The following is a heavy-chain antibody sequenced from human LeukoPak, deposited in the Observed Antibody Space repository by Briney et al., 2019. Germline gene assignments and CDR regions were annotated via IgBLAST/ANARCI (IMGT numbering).Heavy chain of an antibody. CDR1: GFSFSDHW. CDR3: ARVSRGSYHFDY. CDR2: IKKDGSEQ. J-gene: IGHJ4*02. Sequence: GGSLRLSCVASGFSFSDHWMNWFRQAPGKGLEWVATIKKDGSEQYYVDSMKGRLTISRDNAKNSVYLQIHNLRAEDTAVYYCARVSRGSYHFDYWGQGALVTVSS. D-gene: IGHD1-26*01. V-gene: IGHV3-7*01.